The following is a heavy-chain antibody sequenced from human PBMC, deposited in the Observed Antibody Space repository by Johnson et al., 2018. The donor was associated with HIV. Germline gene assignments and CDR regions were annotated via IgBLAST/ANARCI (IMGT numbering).Heavy chain of an antibody. CDR1: GFTFSSYG. V-gene: IGHV3-30*03. J-gene: IGHJ3*02. Sequence: QMQLVESGGGVVQPGRSLRLSCAASGFTFSSYGMHWVRQAPGKGLEWVAVISYDGSNKYYADSVKGRFTISRDNSKNTLYLQMNSLRDEDTAVYYCARGGGVVGNAFDIWGQGTMVTVSS. CDR2: ISYDGSNK. CDR3: ARGGGVVGNAFDI. D-gene: IGHD1-26*01.